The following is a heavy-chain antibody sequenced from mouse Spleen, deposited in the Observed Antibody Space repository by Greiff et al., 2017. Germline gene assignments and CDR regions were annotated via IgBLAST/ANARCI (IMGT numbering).Heavy chain of an antibody. D-gene: IGHD2-4*01. V-gene: IGHV3-6*01. CDR3: ARRGLYDYDGEGYFDY. CDR2: ISYDGSN. Sequence: ESGPGLVKPSQSLSLTCSVTGYSITSGYYWNWIRQFPGNKLEWMGYISYDGSNNYNPSLKNRISITRDTSKNQFFLKLNSVTTEDTATYYCARRGLYDYDGEGYFDYWGQGTTLTVSS. J-gene: IGHJ2*01. CDR1: GYSITSGYY.